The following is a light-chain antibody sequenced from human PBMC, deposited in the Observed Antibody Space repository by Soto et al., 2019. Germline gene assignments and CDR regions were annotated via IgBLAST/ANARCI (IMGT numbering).Light chain of an antibody. CDR2: SAS. Sequence: IQMTQSPSSLSSSIADRGTISWRASQTIRKSLNWYKQTAETAPKLLSLSASSLQSGVPSRFSASGSGTEFTLTISSLKPEDFETYHCQQSSSTPWTFGQGTKVDIK. V-gene: IGKV1-39*01. J-gene: IGKJ1*01. CDR1: QTIRKS. CDR3: QQSSSTPWT.